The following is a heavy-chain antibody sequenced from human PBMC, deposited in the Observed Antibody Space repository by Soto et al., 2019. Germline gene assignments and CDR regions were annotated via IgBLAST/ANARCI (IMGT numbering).Heavy chain of an antibody. D-gene: IGHD3-22*01. CDR1: GCTFSSYA. J-gene: IGHJ4*02. CDR3: ARDIDHYYSSGYY. Sequence: SVKVSCKASGCTFSSYAISWVRQAPGQGLEWMGGIIPIFGTANYAQKFQGRVTITAEESTSTAYMELSRLRSEETAVYYCARDIDHYYSSGYYWAQGNLFTF. V-gene: IGHV1-69*13. CDR2: IIPIFGTA.